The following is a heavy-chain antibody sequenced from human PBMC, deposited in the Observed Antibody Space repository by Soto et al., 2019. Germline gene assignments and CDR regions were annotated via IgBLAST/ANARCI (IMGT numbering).Heavy chain of an antibody. D-gene: IGHD3-22*01. CDR2: VYYSGST. V-gene: IGHV4-59*01. CDR1: GASISSSY. J-gene: IGHJ3*02. CDR3: ARGYYDSNRQSNSFDI. Sequence: PSETLPLTCTVSGASISSSYWSWIRQSPGKGLEWIGYVYYSGSTKYNPSLKSRVTISVDTSKNQFSLKLNSVTAADTAVYYCARGYYDSNRQSNSFDIWGQGTMVTVSS.